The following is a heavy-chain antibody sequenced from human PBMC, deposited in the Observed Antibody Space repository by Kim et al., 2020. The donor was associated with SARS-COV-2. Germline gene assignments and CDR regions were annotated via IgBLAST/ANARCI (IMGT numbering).Heavy chain of an antibody. V-gene: IGHV1-18*04. Sequence: ASVKVSCKASGYTFTSYGISWVRQAPGQGLEWMGWISAYNGNTNYAQKLQGRVTMTTDTSTSTAYMELRSLRSDDTAVYYCARGDWGYYYYYGMDVWGQGTTVTVSS. J-gene: IGHJ6*02. CDR2: ISAYNGNT. CDR3: ARGDWGYYYYYGMDV. CDR1: GYTFTSYG. D-gene: IGHD7-27*01.